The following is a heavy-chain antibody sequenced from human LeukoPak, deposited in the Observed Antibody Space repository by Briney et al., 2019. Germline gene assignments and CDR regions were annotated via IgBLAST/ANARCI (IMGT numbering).Heavy chain of an antibody. J-gene: IGHJ4*02. CDR3: ARHGDMAYGSGSYKYKGVFDY. V-gene: IGHV1-18*01. D-gene: IGHD3-10*01. Sequence: GASVKVSCKASGYTFTSYGISWVRQAPGQGLEWMGWISAYNGNTNYAQKLQGRVTMTTDTSTTTAYMELRSLRSDDTAVYYCARHGDMAYGSGSYKYKGVFDYWGQGTLVTVSS. CDR2: ISAYNGNT. CDR1: GYTFTSYG.